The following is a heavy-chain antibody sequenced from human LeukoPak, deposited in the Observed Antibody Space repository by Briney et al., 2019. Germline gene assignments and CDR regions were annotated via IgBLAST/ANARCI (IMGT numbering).Heavy chain of an antibody. Sequence: GESLKISCAASGFTFSSYWMSWVRQAPGKGLEWVANIKQDGSEKYYVDSVKGRFTISRDSAKNSLYLQMNSLRAEDTAVYYCARVDYGDYVGAFDIWGQGTMVTVSS. J-gene: IGHJ3*02. V-gene: IGHV3-7*04. D-gene: IGHD4-17*01. CDR2: IKQDGSEK. CDR1: GFTFSSYW. CDR3: ARVDYGDYVGAFDI.